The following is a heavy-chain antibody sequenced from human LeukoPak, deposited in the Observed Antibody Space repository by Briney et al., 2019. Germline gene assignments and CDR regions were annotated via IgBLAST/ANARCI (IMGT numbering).Heavy chain of an antibody. CDR1: GDSISSDDYY. D-gene: IGHD6-13*01. CDR2: LSASGNS. V-gene: IGHV4-61*02. J-gene: IGHJ4*02. CDR3: ARRLKIAAAGTRPGWVFDY. Sequence: SETLSLTCTVSGDSISSDDYYWSWIRQPAGKGLEWIGRLSASGNSNYNPSLKSRLTISVDTSKNQFPLKLSSVTAADTAVYYCARRLKIAAAGTRPGWVFDYWGQGTLVTVSS.